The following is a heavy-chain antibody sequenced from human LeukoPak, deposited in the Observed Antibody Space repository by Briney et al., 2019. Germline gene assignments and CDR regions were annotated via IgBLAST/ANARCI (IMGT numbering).Heavy chain of an antibody. V-gene: IGHV1-18*01. D-gene: IGHD3-9*01. CDR3: ARDLAASYYDILTGYYTERYDY. CDR1: GYIFTSYG. CDR2: ISAYNGNT. J-gene: IGHJ4*02. Sequence: ASVKVSCKASGYIFTSYGISWVRQAPGQGLEWMGWISAYNGNTNYAQKLQGRVTMTTDTSTSTAYMELRSLRSDDTAVYYCARDLAASYYDILTGYYTERYDYWGQGTLVTVSS.